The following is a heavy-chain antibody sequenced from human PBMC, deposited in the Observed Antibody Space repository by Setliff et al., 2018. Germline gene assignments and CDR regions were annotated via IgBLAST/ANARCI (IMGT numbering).Heavy chain of an antibody. Sequence: SVKVSCKASGGTFSSYGIAWVRQAPGQGLEWKGGIMAIFGPANYAQMFQGRVTITTDESTSTAYMELSSLRSEDTAGYYCARAPAGGGDFYFDYWGQGTLVTVSS. D-gene: IGHD2-21*01. J-gene: IGHJ4*02. CDR1: GGTFSSYG. CDR3: ARAPAGGGDFYFDY. V-gene: IGHV1-69*05. CDR2: IMAIFGPA.